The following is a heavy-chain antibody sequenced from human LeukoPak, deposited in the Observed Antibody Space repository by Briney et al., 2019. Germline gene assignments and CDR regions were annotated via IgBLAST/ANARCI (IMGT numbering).Heavy chain of an antibody. Sequence: PSETLSLTCTVSGGSVSNGNYYWSWLRQPPGKALEWIGYIYYSGSTNYNPSLKSRVTISVDTSKNQSSLKLSSVTAADTAVYYCARWKLDGAVAGDWYFDLWGRGTLVTVSS. V-gene: IGHV4-61*01. CDR3: ARWKLDGAVAGDWYFDL. D-gene: IGHD6-19*01. CDR2: IYYSGST. J-gene: IGHJ2*01. CDR1: GGSVSNGNYY.